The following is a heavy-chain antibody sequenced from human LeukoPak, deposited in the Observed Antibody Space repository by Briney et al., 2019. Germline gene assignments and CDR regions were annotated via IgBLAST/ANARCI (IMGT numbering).Heavy chain of an antibody. Sequence: GGSLRLSCAASKFTFSSYSMNWVRQAPGKGLEWVSSISGSSLYIYYADSLKGRFTISRDNAKNSLYLQMNSLRAEDTAVYYCARGEGDYGGNFVGDYWGQGTLVTVSS. D-gene: IGHD4-23*01. J-gene: IGHJ4*02. CDR3: ARGEGDYGGNFVGDY. V-gene: IGHV3-21*01. CDR2: ISGSSLYI. CDR1: KFTFSSYS.